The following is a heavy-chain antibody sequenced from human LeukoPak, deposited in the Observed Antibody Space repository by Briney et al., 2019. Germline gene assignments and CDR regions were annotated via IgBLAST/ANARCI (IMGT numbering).Heavy chain of an antibody. J-gene: IGHJ6*02. CDR3: ARDRGPQSYYYYGMDV. D-gene: IGHD3-10*01. CDR1: GFSFSDAW. V-gene: IGHV3-48*01. CDR2: ISSSSNTI. Sequence: GGSLRLSCAASGFSFSDAWMNWVRQAPGKGLEWLSYISSSSNTIYYADSVKGRFTISRDNAKNSLSLQMDSLRVEDTAVYYCARDRGPQSYYYYGMDVWGQGTTVTVSS.